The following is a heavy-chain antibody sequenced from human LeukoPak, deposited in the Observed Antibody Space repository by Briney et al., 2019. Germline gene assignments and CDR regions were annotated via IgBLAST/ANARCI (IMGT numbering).Heavy chain of an antibody. V-gene: IGHV4-4*07. D-gene: IGHD3-3*01. CDR3: AREVESQGRSLDI. Sequence: SETLSLTCTVSGGSISSYYWSWIRQPAGKGLEWIGRIYPSGSTNYNPSLKSRVTMSVDTSKNQFSLRLSSVTAADTAVYYCAREVESQGRSLDIWGQGTMVTVSS. J-gene: IGHJ3*02. CDR2: IYPSGST. CDR1: GGSISSYY.